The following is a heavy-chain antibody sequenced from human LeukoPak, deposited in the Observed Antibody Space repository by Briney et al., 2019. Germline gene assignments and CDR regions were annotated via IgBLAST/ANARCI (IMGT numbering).Heavy chain of an antibody. V-gene: IGHV1-18*01. Sequence: RASVKVSCKASGYTFTSYGISWVRQAPGQGLERMGWISAYNGNTNYAQKLQGRVTMTTDTSTSTAYMELRSLRSDDTAVYYCARLVREWVSGWSDYFDYWGQGTLVTVPS. J-gene: IGHJ4*02. CDR1: GYTFTSYG. CDR3: ARLVREWVSGWSDYFDY. CDR2: ISAYNGNT. D-gene: IGHD6-19*01.